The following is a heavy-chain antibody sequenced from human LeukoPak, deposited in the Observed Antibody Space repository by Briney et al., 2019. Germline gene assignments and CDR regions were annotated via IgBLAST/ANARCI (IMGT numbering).Heavy chain of an antibody. Sequence: PSETLSLTCAVYGGSFSGYYWSWIRQPPGKGLEWIGEINHSGSTNYNPSLKSRVTISVDTSKNQFSLKLSSVTAADTAVYYCARGGVVVVVAATPRNWFDPWGQGTLVTVSS. J-gene: IGHJ5*02. V-gene: IGHV4-34*01. CDR2: INHSGST. CDR3: ARGGVVVVVAATPRNWFDP. D-gene: IGHD2-15*01. CDR1: GGSFSGYY.